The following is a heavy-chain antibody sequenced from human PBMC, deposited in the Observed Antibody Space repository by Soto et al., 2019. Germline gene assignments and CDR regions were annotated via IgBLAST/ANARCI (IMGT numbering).Heavy chain of an antibody. J-gene: IGHJ4*01. Sequence: QVQLVQYGAEVKKPGASVKVSCKASGYTFTTYGITWVRQAPGQGLEWMGWISAYSGNTNYAQKLQGRLTVTTDTSTNTAYMDLRSLRSDDTAVYYCARVVKARDYGGYGRYYFDYWGHGTLVTVSS. CDR1: GYTFTTYG. CDR2: ISAYSGNT. V-gene: IGHV1-18*04. D-gene: IGHD4-17*01. CDR3: ARVVKARDYGGYGRYYFDY.